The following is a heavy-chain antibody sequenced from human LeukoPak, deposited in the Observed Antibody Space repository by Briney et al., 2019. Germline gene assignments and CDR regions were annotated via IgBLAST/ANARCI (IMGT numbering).Heavy chain of an antibody. CDR3: ARRMYWSGYSNWFDP. CDR2: IIPIFGTA. J-gene: IGHJ5*02. Sequence: LVKVSCKASGGTFSSYAISWVRQAPGQGLEWMGGIIPIFGTANYAQKFQGRVMITADESTSTAYMELSSLRSEDTAVYYCARRMYWSGYSNWFDPWGQGTLVTVSS. D-gene: IGHD3-3*01. CDR1: GGTFSSYA. V-gene: IGHV1-69*13.